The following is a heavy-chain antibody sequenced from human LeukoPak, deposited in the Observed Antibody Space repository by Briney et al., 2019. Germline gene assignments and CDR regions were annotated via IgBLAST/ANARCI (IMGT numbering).Heavy chain of an antibody. CDR3: ARVITIFGVAEYYSDY. J-gene: IGHJ4*02. V-gene: IGHV3-11*04. CDR1: GFTFSDYY. Sequence: MTGGSLRLSCAASGFTFSDYYMRWIRQAPGKGLEWVSFISSSGSTIYYADSVKGRFTISRDNAKNSLSLQMNSLRAEDTAIYYCARVITIFGVAEYYSDYWGQGTLVTVSS. D-gene: IGHD3-3*01. CDR2: ISSSGSTI.